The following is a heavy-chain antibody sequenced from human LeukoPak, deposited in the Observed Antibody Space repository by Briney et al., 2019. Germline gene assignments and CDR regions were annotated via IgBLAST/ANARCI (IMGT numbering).Heavy chain of an antibody. J-gene: IGHJ4*02. D-gene: IGHD1-26*01. CDR2: INPNSGGT. Sequence: ASVKVSCKASGYTFTGYYMHWVRQAPGQGLEWMGWINPNSGGTNYAQKFQGRVTMTRDTSISTAYMELSRLRSDDTAVYYCAKDLEIVGATKDYWGQGTLVTVSS. CDR3: AKDLEIVGATKDY. CDR1: GYTFTGYY. V-gene: IGHV1-2*02.